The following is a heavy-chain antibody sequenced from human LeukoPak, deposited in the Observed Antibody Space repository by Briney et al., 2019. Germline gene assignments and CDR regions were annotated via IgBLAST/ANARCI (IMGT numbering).Heavy chain of an antibody. Sequence: ASVKVSCKASGYTFTSYGISWVRQAPGQGLEWMGWISAYNGNTSYAQKLQGRVTMTTDTSTSTAYMELRSLRSDDTAVYYCARDDGIVATISYFDYWGQGTLVTVSS. CDR1: GYTFTSYG. CDR3: ARDDGIVATISYFDY. D-gene: IGHD5-12*01. V-gene: IGHV1-18*01. CDR2: ISAYNGNT. J-gene: IGHJ4*02.